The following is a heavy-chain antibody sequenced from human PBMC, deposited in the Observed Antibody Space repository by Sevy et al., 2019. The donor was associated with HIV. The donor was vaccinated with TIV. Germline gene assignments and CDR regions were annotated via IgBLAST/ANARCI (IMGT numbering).Heavy chain of an antibody. Sequence: GGSLRLSCAASGFTFSSYGMHWVRQAPGKGLEWVAVIWYDGSNKYYADSVKGRFTISRDNSKNTLYLQMNSLRAEDTALYYCAREHWSSIAVAGTNYYYYMDVWGKGTTVTVSS. J-gene: IGHJ6*03. CDR3: AREHWSSIAVAGTNYYYYMDV. D-gene: IGHD6-19*01. V-gene: IGHV3-33*01. CDR2: IWYDGSNK. CDR1: GFTFSSYG.